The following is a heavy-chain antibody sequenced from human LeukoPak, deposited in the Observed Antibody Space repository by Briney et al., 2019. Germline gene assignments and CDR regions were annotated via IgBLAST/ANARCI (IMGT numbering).Heavy chain of an antibody. CDR1: GFTFSSYG. CDR3: AKSGRCSTTSCYQAYAFDI. CDR2: IRYDGSNK. D-gene: IGHD2-2*01. J-gene: IGHJ3*02. Sequence: GGSLTLSCLASGFTFSSYGMHWVRQPPGKGLEWVAFIRYDGSNKYYADSVKGRFTISRDNSKNTLYLQMNSLRAEDTAVYYCAKSGRCSTTSCYQAYAFDIWGQGTMVTVSS. V-gene: IGHV3-30*02.